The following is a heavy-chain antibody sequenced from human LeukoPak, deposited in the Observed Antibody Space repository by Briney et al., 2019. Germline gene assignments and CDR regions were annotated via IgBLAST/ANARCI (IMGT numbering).Heavy chain of an antibody. D-gene: IGHD2-2*01. V-gene: IGHV3-66*02. J-gene: IGHJ4*02. CDR2: IYNDGRT. CDR1: GFTVSNNY. Sequence: PGGSLRLSCAASGFTVSNNYMSWVRQAPGKGLEWVSVIYNDGRTYHADSVKGRFTISRDNSKNTLYLQMNSLRPEDTAGYYCAREGGLGYCSTTSCALSNWGQGTLVTVSS. CDR3: AREGGLGYCSTTSCALSN.